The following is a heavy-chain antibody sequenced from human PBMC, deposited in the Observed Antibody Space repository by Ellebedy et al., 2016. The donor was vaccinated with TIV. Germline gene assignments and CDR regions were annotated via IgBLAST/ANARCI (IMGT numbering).Heavy chain of an antibody. CDR1: GGSIGRYF. V-gene: IGHV4-59*12. CDR3: ARDLTRGGYFDY. CDR2: IYYSGTT. D-gene: IGHD3-10*01. J-gene: IGHJ4*03. Sequence: MPSETLSLTCIVSGGSIGRYFWNWIRQPPGKGLEWLGYIYYSGTTYYNPSLKSRVTISVDTSKNQFSLKVSSVTAADTAVYYCARDLTRGGYFDYWGQGTLVTVSS.